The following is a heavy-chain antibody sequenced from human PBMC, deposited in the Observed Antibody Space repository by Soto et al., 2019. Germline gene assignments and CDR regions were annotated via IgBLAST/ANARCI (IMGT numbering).Heavy chain of an antibody. V-gene: IGHV4-4*02. D-gene: IGHD5-12*01. CDR2: IYHSGST. CDR1: GGSISSSNW. CDR3: AIVSGSYYYGMDL. J-gene: IGHJ6*02. Sequence: QVQLQESGPGLVKPSGTLSLTCAVSGGSISSSNWWSWVRQPPGKGLEWIGEIYHSGSTNYNPSLTRRLTISVDKSKNQFSLKLSSVSAADSAVNYCAIVSGSYYYGMDLWGQGTTVTVSS.